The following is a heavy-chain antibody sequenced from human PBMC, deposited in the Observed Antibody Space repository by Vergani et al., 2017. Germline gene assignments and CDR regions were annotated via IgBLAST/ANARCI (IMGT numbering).Heavy chain of an antibody. D-gene: IGHD5-18*01. Sequence: EVEMVKCGAEVKKRGESMKISCKASGYIFTNYWIGWVRQMPGKGLEWMGIIYPGDSDIRYSPSFQGQVTISADKSIDTAYLQWSSLKASDTAMYYCISPVDTGGNNWFDPWGQGTLVTVSS. CDR3: ISPVDTGGNNWFDP. CDR2: IYPGDSDI. V-gene: IGHV5-51*01. J-gene: IGHJ5*02. CDR1: GYIFTNYW.